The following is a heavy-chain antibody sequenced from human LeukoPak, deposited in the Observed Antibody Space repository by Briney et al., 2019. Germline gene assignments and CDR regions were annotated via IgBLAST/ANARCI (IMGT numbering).Heavy chain of an antibody. CDR3: ARDDYGDYTAWGY. V-gene: IGHV3-21*01. J-gene: IGHJ4*02. CDR2: ISSSSSYI. Sequence: GGSLRLSCAASGFTFSSYGMHWVRQAPGKGLEWVSSISSSSSYIYYADSVKGRFTISRDNAKNSLYLQMNSLRAEDTAVYYCARDDYGDYTAWGYWGQGTLVTVSS. CDR1: GFTFSSYG. D-gene: IGHD4-17*01.